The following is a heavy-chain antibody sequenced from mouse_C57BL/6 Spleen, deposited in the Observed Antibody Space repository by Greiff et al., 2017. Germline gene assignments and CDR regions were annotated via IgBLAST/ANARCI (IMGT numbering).Heavy chain of an antibody. J-gene: IGHJ3*01. D-gene: IGHD2-4*01. V-gene: IGHV1-82*01. CDR1: GYAFSSSW. Sequence: QVQLQQSGPELVKPGASVKISCKASGYAFSSSWMNWVKQRPGKGLEWIGRIYPGDGDTNYNGKFKGKATLTADKSSSTAYMQLSSLTSEDSAVYFCARRDDYDEGAWFAYWGQGTLVTVSA. CDR2: IYPGDGDT. CDR3: ARRDDYDEGAWFAY.